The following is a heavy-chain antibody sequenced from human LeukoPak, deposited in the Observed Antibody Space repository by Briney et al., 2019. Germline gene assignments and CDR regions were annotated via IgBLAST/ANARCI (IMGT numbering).Heavy chain of an antibody. CDR1: GYSFTSYW. Sequence: GESLKISCKGSGYSFTSYWIGWVRQMPGKGLEWMGIIYPGDSDARYSPSFQAQVTISADKSISTTYLPWSSLKASDTAMYYCARWLGYCSSSSCYQPFDYWGQGTLVTVSS. D-gene: IGHD2-2*01. V-gene: IGHV5-51*01. CDR3: ARWLGYCSSSSCYQPFDY. J-gene: IGHJ4*02. CDR2: IYPGDSDA.